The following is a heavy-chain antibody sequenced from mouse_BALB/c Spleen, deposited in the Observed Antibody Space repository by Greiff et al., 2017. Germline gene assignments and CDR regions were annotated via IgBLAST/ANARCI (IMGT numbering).Heavy chain of an antibody. J-gene: IGHJ4*01. D-gene: IGHD2-10*01. CDR2: ISSGSSTI. CDR3: ARPAYYGNYYAMDY. CDR1: GFTFSSFG. V-gene: IGHV5-17*02. Sequence: EVKLMESGGGLVQPGGSRKLSCAASGFTFSSFGMHWVRQAPEKGLEWVAYISSGSSTIYYADTVKGRFTISRDNPKNTLFLQMTSLRSEDTAMYYCARPAYYGNYYAMDYWGQGTSVTVSS.